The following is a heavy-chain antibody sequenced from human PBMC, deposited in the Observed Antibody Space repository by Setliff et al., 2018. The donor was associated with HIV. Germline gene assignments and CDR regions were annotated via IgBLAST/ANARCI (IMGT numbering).Heavy chain of an antibody. CDR3: ARIIYSGFDSGYYIDY. D-gene: IGHD5-12*01. CDR1: GGSIISDIFY. J-gene: IGHJ4*02. Sequence: LSLTCSVSGGSIISDIFYWGWIRQPPGKGLEWVGSIYPGSTKCNPSLRSRLTISLDSPTNQFSVTLSSVTAADTAMYYCARIIYSGFDSGYYIDYWGQGTLVTVSS. V-gene: IGHV4-39*01. CDR2: IYPGST.